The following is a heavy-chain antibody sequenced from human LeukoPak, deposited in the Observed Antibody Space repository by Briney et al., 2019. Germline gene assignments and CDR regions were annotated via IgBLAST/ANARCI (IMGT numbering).Heavy chain of an antibody. J-gene: IGHJ4*02. D-gene: IGHD5-18*01. Sequence: GGSQRLSCAASGFTFSSYWMSWVRQAPGKGLEWVANINRDGGEKYYVDSVKGRFTISRDSVKSSLYLQMNSLRAEDTAVYYCARGGYSCAYWGQGTLVTVSS. V-gene: IGHV3-7*03. CDR3: ARGGYSCAY. CDR1: GFTFSSYW. CDR2: INRDGGEK.